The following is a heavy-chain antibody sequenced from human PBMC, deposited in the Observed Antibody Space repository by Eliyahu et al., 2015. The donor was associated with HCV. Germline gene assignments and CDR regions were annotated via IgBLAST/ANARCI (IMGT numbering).Heavy chain of an antibody. J-gene: IGHJ6*02. V-gene: IGHV1-18*01. CDR1: GYTFTSXG. Sequence: QVQLVQSGAEVKKPGASVKVXCXASGYTFTSXGXXXVRQAPGQXLEWMGWISAYNGNTNYAQKLQGRVTMTTDTSTSTAYMELRSLRSDDTAVYYCARQKYSSGWSDYYYYYGMDVWGQGTTVTVSS. CDR3: ARQKYSSGWSDYYYYYGMDV. CDR2: ISAYNGNT. D-gene: IGHD6-19*01.